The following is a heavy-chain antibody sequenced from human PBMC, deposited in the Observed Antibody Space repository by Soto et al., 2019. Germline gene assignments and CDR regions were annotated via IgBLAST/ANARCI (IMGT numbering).Heavy chain of an antibody. CDR3: ARDKITGLCDY. D-gene: IGHD2-8*02. J-gene: IGHJ4*02. CDR2: INHSGST. CDR1: GGSFSGYY. Sequence: QVQLQPWGAGLLKPSETLSLTCAVYGGSFSGYYWTWIRQPPGTGPEWIGEINHSGSTNYHPSLKSRVTISVDTSKNQFSLKLTSVTAADTAVYYCARDKITGLCDYWCQGTLVSVSS. V-gene: IGHV4-34*01.